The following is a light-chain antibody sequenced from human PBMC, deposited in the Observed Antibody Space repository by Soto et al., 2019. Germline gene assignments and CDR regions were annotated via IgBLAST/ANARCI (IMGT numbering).Light chain of an antibody. CDR2: EVN. CDR1: SSDVGGYNY. Sequence: QSVITQPPSASGSPGQSVTISCTGNSSDVGGYNYVSWYQQHPGKAPKLMIYEVNKRPSGVPDRFSGSKSGNTASLTVFGLQAEDEGDYYCSSHAGSKRVFGTGTKVTVL. J-gene: IGLJ1*01. CDR3: SSHAGSKRV. V-gene: IGLV2-8*01.